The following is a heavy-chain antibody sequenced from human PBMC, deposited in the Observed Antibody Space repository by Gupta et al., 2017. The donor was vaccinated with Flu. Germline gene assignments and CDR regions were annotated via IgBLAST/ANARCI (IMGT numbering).Heavy chain of an antibody. CDR2: TSGGGAT. Sequence: VSTTSGGGATYYADSVKGRFTISRDNSENTLYLQMTSLRAEDTAIYYCAKDLAVTLACEPWGQGTLVTVSS. J-gene: IGHJ4*02. V-gene: IGHV3-23*01. D-gene: IGHD6-19*01. CDR3: AKDLAVTLACEP.